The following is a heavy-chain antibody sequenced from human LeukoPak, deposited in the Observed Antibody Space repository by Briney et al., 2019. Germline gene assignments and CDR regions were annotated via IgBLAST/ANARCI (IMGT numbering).Heavy chain of an antibody. J-gene: IGHJ4*02. CDR2: ISYDGSNK. Sequence: GRSLRLSCAASGFTFSSYAMHWVRQAPGKGLEWVAVISYDGSNKYYADSVKGRFTISRDNSKNTLYLQMNSLRAEDTAVYYCARDAPGYCSGGSCYLDYWGQGTLVTVSS. CDR1: GFTFSSYA. CDR3: ARDAPGYCSGGSCYLDY. V-gene: IGHV3-30-3*01. D-gene: IGHD2-15*01.